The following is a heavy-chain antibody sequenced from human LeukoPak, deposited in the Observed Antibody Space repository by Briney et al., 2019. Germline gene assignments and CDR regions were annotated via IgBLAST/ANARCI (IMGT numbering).Heavy chain of an antibody. CDR3: ARDTHGYYYYMDV. V-gene: IGHV1-18*01. J-gene: IGHJ6*03. CDR2: ISAYNGNT. CDR1: GYTFTSYG. Sequence: ASVKVSRKASGYTFTSYGISWGRQAPGQGLEWMGWISAYNGNTNYAQKLQGRVTMTTDTSTSTAYMELRSLRSDDTAVYYCARDTHGYYYYMDVWGKGTTVTVSS.